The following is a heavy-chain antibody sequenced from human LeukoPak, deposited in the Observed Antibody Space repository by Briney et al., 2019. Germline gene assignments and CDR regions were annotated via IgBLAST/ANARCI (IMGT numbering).Heavy chain of an antibody. Sequence: GASVKVSCKASGYTFTSYHMHWVRQAPGQGLEWMGIIQPSGGSTSYAQKFQGRVTMTRDTSTSTVYMELSSLRSEDTAVYYYARGAVAGRRFDYWGQGTLVTVSS. D-gene: IGHD6-19*01. CDR1: GYTFTSYH. CDR2: IQPSGGST. J-gene: IGHJ4*02. V-gene: IGHV1-46*03. CDR3: ARGAVAGRRFDY.